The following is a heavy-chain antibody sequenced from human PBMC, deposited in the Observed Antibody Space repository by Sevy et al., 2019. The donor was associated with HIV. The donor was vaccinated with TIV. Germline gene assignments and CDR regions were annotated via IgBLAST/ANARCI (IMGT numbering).Heavy chain of an antibody. CDR2: IRYDGSNK. J-gene: IGHJ5*02. CDR1: GFTFSSYG. V-gene: IGHV3-30*02. CDR3: AKEGYYDSSGSPPPGWFDP. D-gene: IGHD3-22*01. Sequence: GGSLRLSCAASGFTFSSYGMHWVRQAPGKGLEWVAFIRYDGSNKYYADSVKGRFTISRDNSKNTLYLKMNSLEAEDTAVYYGAKEGYYDSSGSPPPGWFDPWGQGTLVTVSS.